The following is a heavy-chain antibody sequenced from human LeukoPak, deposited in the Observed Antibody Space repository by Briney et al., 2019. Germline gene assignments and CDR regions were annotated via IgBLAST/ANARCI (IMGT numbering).Heavy chain of an antibody. CDR3: ARSSRLTFDY. V-gene: IGHV3-48*04. Sequence: GGSLRLSCAASGFTFSSYGMSWVRQAPGKGLEWVSYISSSGSTIYYADSVKGRFTISRDNAKNSLCLQMNSLRAEDTAVYYCARSSRLTFDYWGQGTLVTVSS. CDR1: GFTFSSYG. CDR2: ISSSGSTI. D-gene: IGHD6-6*01. J-gene: IGHJ4*02.